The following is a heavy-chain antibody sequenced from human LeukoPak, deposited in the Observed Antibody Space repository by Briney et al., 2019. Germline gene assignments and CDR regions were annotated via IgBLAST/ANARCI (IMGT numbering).Heavy chain of an antibody. CDR3: ARGRGYNAFDI. Sequence: SETLSLTCAVYGGSFSGYYWSWIRQPPGKGLEWIGEINHDGSTNYNPSLKSRVTISVDTSKNQFSLRLSSVTAADTAVYSCARGRGYNAFDIWVQGTMVTVSS. CDR1: GGSFSGYY. CDR2: INHDGST. V-gene: IGHV4-34*01. D-gene: IGHD5-18*01. J-gene: IGHJ3*02.